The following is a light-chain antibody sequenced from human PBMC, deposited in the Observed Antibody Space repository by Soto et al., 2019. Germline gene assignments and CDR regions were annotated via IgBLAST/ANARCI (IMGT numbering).Light chain of an antibody. J-gene: IGLJ3*02. CDR1: TGAVTSGHY. CDR2: DTS. CDR3: LLSYSGALHWV. V-gene: IGLV7-46*01. Sequence: QAVVTQEPSLTVSPGGTVTLTCGSSTGAVTSGHYPYWFQQKPGQAPKTLIYDTSNKHSWTPARFSGSLLGGKAALTLSGAQPEDEADYYCLLSYSGALHWVFGGGTKLTVL.